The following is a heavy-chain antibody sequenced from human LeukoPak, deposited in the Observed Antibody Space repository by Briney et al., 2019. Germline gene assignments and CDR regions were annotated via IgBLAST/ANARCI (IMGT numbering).Heavy chain of an antibody. V-gene: IGHV4-39*01. CDR3: ARDTERIAAASHAFDI. J-gene: IGHJ3*02. Sequence: SETLSLTCTVSGDSISSSSSYWGWIRQPPGEGLEWIGSIYYSGSTYYNTSLKSRVTISVDTSKNQFSLKLSSVTAADTAVYYCARDTERIAAASHAFDIWGQGTMVTVSS. CDR1: GDSISSSSSY. D-gene: IGHD6-13*01. CDR2: IYYSGST.